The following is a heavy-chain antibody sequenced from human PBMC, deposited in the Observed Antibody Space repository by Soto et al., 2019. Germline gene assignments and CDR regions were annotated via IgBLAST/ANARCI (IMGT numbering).Heavy chain of an antibody. Sequence: HSKTAAECTIISHAMRCVRQNPGTGLEWVSAISGSGGSTYYADSVKGRFTISRDNSKNTLFLQMNSLRAEDTAVYYCAKGDSSSWTYFYYYYMDVWGKGTTVTVSS. CDR2: ISGSGGST. CDR1: ECTIISHA. J-gene: IGHJ6*03. V-gene: IGHV3-23*01. CDR3: AKGDSSSWTYFYYYYMDV. D-gene: IGHD6-13*01.